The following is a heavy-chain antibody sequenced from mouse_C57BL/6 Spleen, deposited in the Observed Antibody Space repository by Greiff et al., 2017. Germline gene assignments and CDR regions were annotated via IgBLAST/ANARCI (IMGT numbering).Heavy chain of an antibody. CDR2: IYPRDGST. J-gene: IGHJ2*01. CDR1: GYTFTSYD. D-gene: IGHD2-4*01. V-gene: IGHV1-85*01. CDR3: ARESGPYDSYYFAY. Sequence: VQLQQSGPELVKPGASVKLSCKASGYTFTSYDINWVKQRPGQGLEWIGWIYPRDGSTKYNDKFKGKATLTVDTSSSTAYMELHSLTSEDSAVYFCARESGPYDSYYFAYWGQGTALTVSS.